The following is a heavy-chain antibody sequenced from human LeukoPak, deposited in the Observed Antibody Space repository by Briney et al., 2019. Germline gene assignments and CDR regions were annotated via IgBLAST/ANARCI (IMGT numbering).Heavy chain of an antibody. CDR1: GFTFSSCA. D-gene: IGHD3-22*01. Sequence: GGSLRLSCAASGFTFSSCAMHWVRQAPGKGLEWVAVISYDGSNKYYADSVKGRFTISRDNSKNTLYLQMNSLRAEDTAVYYCARESYYYDSSGYYSGGALNWFDPWGQGTLVTVSS. V-gene: IGHV3-30-3*01. CDR2: ISYDGSNK. CDR3: ARESYYYDSSGYYSGGALNWFDP. J-gene: IGHJ5*02.